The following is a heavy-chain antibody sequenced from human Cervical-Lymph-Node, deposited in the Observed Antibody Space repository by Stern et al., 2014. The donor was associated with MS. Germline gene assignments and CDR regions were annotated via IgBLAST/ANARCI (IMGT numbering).Heavy chain of an antibody. Sequence: VQLVESGGGLVKPGGSLRLFCAASGFTFDNAWMTWVLQAPGTGPDWVGRIQSKTDGGTPDYAAPVKCRFTISRDDSKNSLSLQMKSQKTEDTAVYYCIAGSSIVWGNLPVYCFYVMDVWGQGTTVTVSS. J-gene: IGHJ6*02. V-gene: IGHV3-15*01. CDR3: IAGSSIVWGNLPVYCFYVMDV. CDR1: GFTFDNAW. CDR2: IQSKTDGGTP. D-gene: IGHD7-27*01.